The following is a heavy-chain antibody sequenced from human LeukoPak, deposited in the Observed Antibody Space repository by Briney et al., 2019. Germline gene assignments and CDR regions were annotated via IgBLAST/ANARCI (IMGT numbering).Heavy chain of an antibody. CDR3: ARDSTGENVFDI. Sequence: GGSLRLSCAASGFTFSSYDMHWVRQATGKGLEWVSAIDTAGDTYYPGSVKGRFTISRENAKNSLYLQMNSLRAGDTAVYYCARDSTGENVFDIWGQGTMVTVSS. J-gene: IGHJ3*02. V-gene: IGHV3-13*04. D-gene: IGHD1-1*01. CDR1: GFTFSSYD. CDR2: IDTAGDT.